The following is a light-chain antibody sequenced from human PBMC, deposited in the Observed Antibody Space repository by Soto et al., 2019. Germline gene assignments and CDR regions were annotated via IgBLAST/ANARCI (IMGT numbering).Light chain of an antibody. CDR2: DVS. J-gene: IGLJ1*01. V-gene: IGLV2-11*01. CDR3: CSFAGNYIYV. CDR1: SSDVGGYNY. Sequence: QSVLTQPRSVSGSPGQSVTISCTGTSSDVGGYNYVSWYLQHPGKAPKVVIYDVSKRPSGVPDRFSGSKSGNTASLTISGLQSEDEADYYCCSFAGNYIYVFGTESKVTV.